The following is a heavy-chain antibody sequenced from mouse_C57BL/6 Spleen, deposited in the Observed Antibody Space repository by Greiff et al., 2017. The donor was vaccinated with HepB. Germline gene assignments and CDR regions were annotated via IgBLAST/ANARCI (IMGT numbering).Heavy chain of an antibody. CDR2: IYPGNSDT. V-gene: IGHV1-5*01. CDR1: GYTFTSYW. J-gene: IGHJ2*01. CDR3: TRDRYDYFDY. Sequence: EVQLQQSGTVLARPGASVKMSCKTSGYTFTSYWMHWVKQRPGQGLEWIGAIYPGNSDTSYNQKFKGKANLTAVTSASTAYMELSSLTNEDSAVYYCTRDRYDYFDYWGQSTTLTVSS. D-gene: IGHD2-3*01.